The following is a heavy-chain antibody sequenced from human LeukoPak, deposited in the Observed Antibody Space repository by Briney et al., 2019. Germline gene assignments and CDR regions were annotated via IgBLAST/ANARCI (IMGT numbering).Heavy chain of an antibody. Sequence: GGPLRLSCAASGFTFSSYSMNWVRQAPGKGLEWVSSISSSSTSISSSSSYIYYADSVKGRFTISRDNAKNSLYLQMNSLRAEDTAVYYCARDLRAAAGSPLDYWGQGTLVTVSS. V-gene: IGHV3-21*01. D-gene: IGHD6-13*01. CDR2: ISSSSSYI. J-gene: IGHJ4*02. CDR3: ARDLRAAAGSPLDY. CDR1: GFTFSSYS.